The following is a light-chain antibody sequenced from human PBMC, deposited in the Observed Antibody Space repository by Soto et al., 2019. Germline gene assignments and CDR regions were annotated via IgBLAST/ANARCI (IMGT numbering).Light chain of an antibody. Sequence: IQMTQSPSSVSASVGDRVTITCRASQAIDSWLAWYQQKPGEAPKLLIFTGSLLHSGVPPRFSGSGSGTDFTLTISSLQPEDFATYYCQQTLSFPPPFGQGTKVDIK. J-gene: IGKJ1*01. CDR3: QQTLSFPPP. CDR1: QAIDSW. V-gene: IGKV1-12*01. CDR2: TGS.